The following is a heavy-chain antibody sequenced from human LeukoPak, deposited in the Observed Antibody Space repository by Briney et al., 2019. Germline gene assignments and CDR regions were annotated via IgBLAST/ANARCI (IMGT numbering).Heavy chain of an antibody. D-gene: IGHD6-19*01. J-gene: IGHJ5*02. CDR3: ATMQWLEGVDWFDP. CDR2: IRYDESNK. CDR1: GFIFSNYG. Sequence: PGGSLRLSCAASGFIFSNYGMHWVRRAPGKGLEWVAFIRYDESNKFYADSVKGRFTISRDNSKNILFLQMNSLRAEDTAVYYCATMQWLEGVDWFDPWGQGTLVTVSS. V-gene: IGHV3-30*02.